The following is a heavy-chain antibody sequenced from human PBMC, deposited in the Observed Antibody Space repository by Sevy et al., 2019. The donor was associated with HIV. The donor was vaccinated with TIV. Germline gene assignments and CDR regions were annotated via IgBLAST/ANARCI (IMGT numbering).Heavy chain of an antibody. CDR3: ARGPGLWLVLGNFDY. Sequence: QSQTLSLTCAISGDSVSSNSAAWNWIRQSPSRGLEWLGRTYYRSKWNNDYAVSVKSRITINPDTSKIQFSLQLNSVTAEDTAVYYCARGPGLWLVLGNFDYWGQGSLVTVSS. V-gene: IGHV6-1*01. CDR1: GDSVSSNSAA. D-gene: IGHD6-19*01. CDR2: TYYRSKWNN. J-gene: IGHJ4*02.